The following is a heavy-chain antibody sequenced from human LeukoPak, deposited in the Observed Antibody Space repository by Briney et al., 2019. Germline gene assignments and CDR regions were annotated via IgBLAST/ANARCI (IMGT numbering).Heavy chain of an antibody. V-gene: IGHV4-59*01. J-gene: IGHJ3*02. CDR3: ARGPYSYDSSGAFDI. Sequence: KPSETLSLTCTVSGGSISSYYWNWIRQPPGKGLEWVGYIYYSGSTNYNPSLKSRVTISVDTSKNQFSLNLTSVTAADTAVYFCARGPYSYDSSGAFDIWGQGTMVTVSS. D-gene: IGHD3-22*01. CDR1: GGSISSYY. CDR2: IYYSGST.